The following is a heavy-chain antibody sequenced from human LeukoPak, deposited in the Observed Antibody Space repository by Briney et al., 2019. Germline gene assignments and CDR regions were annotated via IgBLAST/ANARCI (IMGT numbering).Heavy chain of an antibody. Sequence: GGSLRLSCAASGFTFSSYAMHWVRQAPGKGLEWVAVISYDGSNKYYADSVKGRFTISRDNSKNTLYLQMNSLRAEDTAVYYCARDSSRWYFGYWGQGTLVTVSS. CDR1: GFTFSSYA. V-gene: IGHV3-30-3*01. J-gene: IGHJ4*02. D-gene: IGHD2-15*01. CDR2: ISYDGSNK. CDR3: ARDSSRWYFGY.